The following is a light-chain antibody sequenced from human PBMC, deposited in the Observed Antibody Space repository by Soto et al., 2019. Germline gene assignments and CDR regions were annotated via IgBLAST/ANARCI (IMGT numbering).Light chain of an antibody. CDR2: DAS. Sequence: SASSVSLAVEDRTSLTCRASQSISSWLAWYQQKPGKAPKLLIYDASVLESGVPARFSGSGSGTEFTLTISSLQSEDFAFYYCKVSASLLRTFGGGTKVDI. V-gene: IGKV1-5*01. J-gene: IGKJ4*02. CDR1: QSISSW. CDR3: KVSASLLRT.